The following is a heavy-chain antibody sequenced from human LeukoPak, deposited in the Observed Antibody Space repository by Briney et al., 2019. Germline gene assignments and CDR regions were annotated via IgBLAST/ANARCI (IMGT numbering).Heavy chain of an antibody. CDR2: INHSGST. V-gene: IGHV4-34*01. J-gene: IGHJ4*02. CDR3: ARSGPPYSSGWFDY. CDR1: GGSFSGYY. Sequence: SETLSLTCAVYGGSFSGYYWSWIRQPPGKGLEWIGEINHSGSTNYNPSLKSRVTISVDTSKNQFSLKLSSVTAADTAVYYCARSGPPYSSGWFDYWGQGTLVTVSS. D-gene: IGHD6-19*01.